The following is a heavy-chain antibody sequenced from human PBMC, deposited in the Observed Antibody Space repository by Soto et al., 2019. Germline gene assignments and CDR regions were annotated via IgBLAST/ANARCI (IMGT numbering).Heavy chain of an antibody. Sequence: ASVKVSCKASGYTFTSYDINWVRQATGQGLEWMGWMNPNSGNTGYAQKFQGRVTMTRNTSISTAYMELSSLRSEDTAVYYCARGRPNTLYYYYYYMDVWGKGTTVTVSS. D-gene: IGHD6-6*01. CDR3: ARGRPNTLYYYYYYMDV. J-gene: IGHJ6*03. CDR1: GYTFTSYD. V-gene: IGHV1-8*01. CDR2: MNPNSGNT.